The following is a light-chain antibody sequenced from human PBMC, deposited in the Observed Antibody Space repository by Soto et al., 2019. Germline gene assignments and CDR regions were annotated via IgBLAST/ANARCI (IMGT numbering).Light chain of an antibody. V-gene: IGLV2-14*01. Sequence: QSALTQPASVSGSPGQSITISCTGTSSDVGGYNFVSWYQQHPGTAPKLMIYDVSNRPSGVSNRFSGSKSANTASLTISGLQADDEADYYCTSYTSSNTLYVFGTGTKLTVL. J-gene: IGLJ1*01. CDR3: TSYTSSNTLYV. CDR2: DVS. CDR1: SSDVGGYNF.